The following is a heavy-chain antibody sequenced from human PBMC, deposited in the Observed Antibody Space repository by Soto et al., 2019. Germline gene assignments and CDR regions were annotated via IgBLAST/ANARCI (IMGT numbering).Heavy chain of an antibody. CDR3: AGHYGSGNIIYPPYYCYGMDV. D-gene: IGHD3-10*01. Sequence: LSLTCNSSGGSITLNCYSCSWNRHPPVNVLECLGSIYYSGSTYYNPSLKSRVTISVDTSKNQFSLKLSSVTAADTAVYYCAGHYGSGNIIYPPYYCYGMDVWGQGTTVT. CDR2: IYYSGST. J-gene: IGHJ6*02. CDR1: GGSITLNCYS. V-gene: IGHV4-39*01.